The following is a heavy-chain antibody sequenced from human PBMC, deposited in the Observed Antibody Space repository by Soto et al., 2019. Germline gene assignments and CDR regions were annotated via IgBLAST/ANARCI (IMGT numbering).Heavy chain of an antibody. V-gene: IGHV1-69*12. Sequence: QVQLVQSGAEVKKPGSSVRVSYKASGGTFSSYAISWVRQAPGQGLEWMGGIIPIFGTANYAQKFQGRVTITADESTSTAYMELSSLRSEDTAVYYCAREPERNHYYYYGMDVWGQGTTVTVSS. CDR3: AREPERNHYYYYGMDV. D-gene: IGHD1-1*01. CDR2: IIPIFGTA. J-gene: IGHJ6*02. CDR1: GGTFSSYA.